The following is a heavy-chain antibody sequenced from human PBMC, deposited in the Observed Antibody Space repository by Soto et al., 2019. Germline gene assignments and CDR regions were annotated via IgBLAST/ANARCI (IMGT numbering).Heavy chain of an antibody. Sequence: ASVKVSCKASGYTFTSYGISWVRQAPGQGLEWMGWISAYNVNTNYAQKLQGRVTMTTDTSTSTAYMELRSLRSDDTAVYYCARAGNQLRFLEWLSSRYFDYWGQGTLVTVSS. J-gene: IGHJ4*02. CDR1: GYTFTSYG. CDR3: ARAGNQLRFLEWLSSRYFDY. V-gene: IGHV1-18*04. D-gene: IGHD3-3*01. CDR2: ISAYNVNT.